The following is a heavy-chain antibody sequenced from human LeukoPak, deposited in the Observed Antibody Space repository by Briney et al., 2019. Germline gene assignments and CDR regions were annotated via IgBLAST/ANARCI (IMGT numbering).Heavy chain of an antibody. CDR3: ARGVGATRFDP. J-gene: IGHJ5*02. CDR1: GYTFTSYD. V-gene: IGHV1-8*03. D-gene: IGHD1-26*01. Sequence: ASGKASCKVFGYTFTSYDLNRVLQPTGQGLGGVGWMNPNRGNTGYAQKFEGRVTITRNTSISTAYMELSSLRSEDTAVYYCARGVGATRFDPWGQGTLVTVSS. CDR2: MNPNRGNT.